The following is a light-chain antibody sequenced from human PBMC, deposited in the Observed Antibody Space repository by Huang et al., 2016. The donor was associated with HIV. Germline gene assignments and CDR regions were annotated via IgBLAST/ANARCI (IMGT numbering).Light chain of an antibody. V-gene: IGKV3-11*01. Sequence: ELVLTQSPATLSLSPGERATLSCRASQRVSTYLAWYQRKRGQAPRLLIYDASNRATSIPARFSGSRSGTDFTLTISSLEPEDFAVYYCQQRSNWPPVYTFGQGTKLEIK. CDR1: QRVSTY. J-gene: IGKJ2*01. CDR2: DAS. CDR3: QQRSNWPPVYT.